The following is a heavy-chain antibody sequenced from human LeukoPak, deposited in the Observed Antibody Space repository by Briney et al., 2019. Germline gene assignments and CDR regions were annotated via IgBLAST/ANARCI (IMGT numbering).Heavy chain of an antibody. Sequence: ASVKGACKASGYTFTSYDINWVRHATGQGLEWMGWMNPNSGNTGYGQKFQGRVTITRNTSISTAYMELSSLRSEDTAVYYCARGPSVWLAHSSGWWYLDYWGQGTLVTVSS. CDR3: ARGPSVWLAHSSGWWYLDY. J-gene: IGHJ4*02. CDR1: GYTFTSYD. CDR2: MNPNSGNT. D-gene: IGHD6-19*01. V-gene: IGHV1-8*03.